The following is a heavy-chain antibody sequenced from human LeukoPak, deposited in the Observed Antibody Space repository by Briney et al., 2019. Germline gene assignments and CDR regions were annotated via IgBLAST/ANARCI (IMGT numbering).Heavy chain of an antibody. CDR1: GYTFTGYY. V-gene: IGHV1-18*04. Sequence: ASVKVSCKASGYTFTGYYMHWVRQAPGQGLEWMGWISAYNGNTNYAQKLQGRVTMTTDTSTSTAYMELRSLRSDDTAVYYCARDAGRIAVADYWGQGTLVTVSS. D-gene: IGHD6-19*01. CDR2: ISAYNGNT. J-gene: IGHJ4*02. CDR3: ARDAGRIAVADY.